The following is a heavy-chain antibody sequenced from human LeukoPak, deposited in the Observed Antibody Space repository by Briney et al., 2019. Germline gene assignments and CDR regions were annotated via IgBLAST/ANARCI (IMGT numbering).Heavy chain of an antibody. CDR2: IYYSGST. D-gene: IGHD3-9*01. CDR1: GGSISSYY. J-gene: IGHJ4*02. Sequence: SETLSLTCTVSGGSISSYYWSWIRQPPGKGLEWIGYIYYSGSTNYNPSLKSRVTISVDTSKNQFSLKLSSVTAADTAVYYCARRYFDLTHRGYFDYWGQGTLVTVSS. V-gene: IGHV4-59*01. CDR3: ARRYFDLTHRGYFDY.